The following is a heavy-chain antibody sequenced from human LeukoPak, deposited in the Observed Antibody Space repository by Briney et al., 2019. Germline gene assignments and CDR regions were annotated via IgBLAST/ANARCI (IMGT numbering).Heavy chain of an antibody. D-gene: IGHD3-10*01. CDR3: ARALYYYGSGSQDDAFDT. J-gene: IGHJ3*02. CDR1: GYTFTSYG. V-gene: IGHV1-18*04. Sequence: ASVKVSCKASGYTFTSYGISWVRQAPGQGLEWMGWISAYNGNTNYAQKLQGRVTMTTDTSTSTAYMELRSLRSDDTAVYYCARALYYYGSGSQDDAFDTWGQGTMVTVSS. CDR2: ISAYNGNT.